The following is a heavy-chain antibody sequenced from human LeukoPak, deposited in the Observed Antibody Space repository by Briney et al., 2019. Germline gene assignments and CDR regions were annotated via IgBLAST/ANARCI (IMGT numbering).Heavy chain of an antibody. J-gene: IGHJ5*02. Sequence: SETLSLTCAVYGGPFSGYYWSWIRQPPGKGLEWIGEINHSGSTNYNPSLKSRVTISVDTSKNQFSLKLSSVTAADTAVYYCARVGDGYNPMAPWGQGTLVTVSS. CDR3: ARVGDGYNPMAP. CDR2: INHSGST. V-gene: IGHV4-34*01. D-gene: IGHD5-24*01. CDR1: GGPFSGYY.